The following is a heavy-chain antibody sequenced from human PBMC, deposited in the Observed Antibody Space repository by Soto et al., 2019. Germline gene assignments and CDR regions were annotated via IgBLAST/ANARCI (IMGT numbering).Heavy chain of an antibody. CDR2: ISASNANT. J-gene: IGHJ4*02. Sequence: QVQLVQSGTEVKKPGTSVKVSCKASGYTFIDYSITWVRQAPGQGLEWMGWISASNANTEYAQKLQGRVTMTTDTSTGTAYMELRSLRSDDTAIYYCAREGLTSGYTFAYWGQGTLVTVSS. V-gene: IGHV1-18*04. CDR3: AREGLTSGYTFAY. CDR1: GYTFIDYS. D-gene: IGHD2-2*02.